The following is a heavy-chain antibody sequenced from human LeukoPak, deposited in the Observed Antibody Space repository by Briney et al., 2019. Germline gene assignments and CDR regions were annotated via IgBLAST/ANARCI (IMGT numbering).Heavy chain of an antibody. CDR1: GFNFGTYW. D-gene: IGHD3-10*01. J-gene: IGHJ4*02. V-gene: IGHV3-74*01. Sequence: GGSLRLSCVASGFNFGTYWMNWVRLAPGKGLVWVSHIKDGERGTDYADSVKGRFTVSRDNAKNTLYLQMNSSRVEDTGVYYCARDYYGSIDYWGQGTQVTVSS. CDR2: IKDGERGT. CDR3: ARDYYGSIDY.